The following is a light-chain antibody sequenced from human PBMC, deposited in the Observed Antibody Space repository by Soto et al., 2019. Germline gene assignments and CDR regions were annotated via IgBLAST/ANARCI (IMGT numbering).Light chain of an antibody. CDR1: HSVSSSY. CDR3: QHYGSSPPSWT. Sequence: EIVLTQSPGTLSLSPVERATLSCRASHSVSSSYLAWYQQKPGQAPRLLIYGTSSRATGIPDRFSGSGSGTDFTLTITRLEPEDFAVYYCQHYGSSPPSWTFGQGTKVEIK. J-gene: IGKJ1*01. CDR2: GTS. V-gene: IGKV3-20*01.